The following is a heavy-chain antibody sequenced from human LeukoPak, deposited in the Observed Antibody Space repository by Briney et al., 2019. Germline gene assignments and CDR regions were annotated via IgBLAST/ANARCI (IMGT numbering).Heavy chain of an antibody. CDR2: INTSGNS. Sequence: SETLSLTCTVSGDSIRNYYWSWIREPAGKGLEWIGRINTSGNSNYNPSLGSRVTMSVDTSKNQFSLNLSSVTAADTAVYYCAREGGGPRWLDPWGQGPLVTVSS. D-gene: IGHD6-25*01. J-gene: IGHJ5*02. CDR1: GDSIRNYY. V-gene: IGHV4-4*07. CDR3: AREGGGPRWLDP.